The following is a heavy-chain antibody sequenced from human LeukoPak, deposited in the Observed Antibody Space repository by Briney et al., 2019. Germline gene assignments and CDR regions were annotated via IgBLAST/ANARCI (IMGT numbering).Heavy chain of an antibody. D-gene: IGHD7-27*01. CDR3: ARSLSPLGDAFDI. J-gene: IGHJ3*02. CDR1: GDSMTSSNYY. Sequence: SETLSLTCTVSGDSMTSSNYYWGWIRQPPGKGLEWIGSISNSGSAYYSPSLKSQVAISVDTSNNQFSLKLRSVTAADTAVHYCARSLSPLGDAFDIWGQGTMVTVSS. V-gene: IGHV4-39*01. CDR2: ISNSGSA.